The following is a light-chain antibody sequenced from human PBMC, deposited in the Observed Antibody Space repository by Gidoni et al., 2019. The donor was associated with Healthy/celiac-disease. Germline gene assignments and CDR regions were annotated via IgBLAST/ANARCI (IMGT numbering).Light chain of an antibody. V-gene: IGKV3-20*01. CDR1: QSVSSSY. J-gene: IGKJ2*01. CDR3: QQYGSSR. CDR2: VAS. Sequence: EIVLTQSPGTLSLSPGERATLSCRASQSVSSSYLAWYQQKPGQAPRLLIYVASSRATGIPERFSGSGSGTDFTLTISRLEPEDFAVYYCQQYGSSRVXQGTKLEIK.